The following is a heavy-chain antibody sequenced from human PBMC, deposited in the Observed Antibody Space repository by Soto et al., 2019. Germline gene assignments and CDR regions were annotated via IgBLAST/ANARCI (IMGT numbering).Heavy chain of an antibody. V-gene: IGHV3-23*01. J-gene: IGHJ4*02. D-gene: IGHD5-18*01. CDR3: AKESGYSYKPFLY. Sequence: EVQLLESGGGLVQPGGSLRLSCAASGFTFSSYAMSWVRQAPGKGLEWVSAISGSGGSTYYADSVKGRFTISRDNSKNALDLQMNGLRAEDTAVYYCAKESGYSYKPFLYWGQGTLVTVSS. CDR2: ISGSGGST. CDR1: GFTFSSYA.